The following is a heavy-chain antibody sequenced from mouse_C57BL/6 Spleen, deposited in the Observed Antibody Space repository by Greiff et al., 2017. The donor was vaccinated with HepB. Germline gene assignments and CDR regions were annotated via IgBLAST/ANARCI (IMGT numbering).Heavy chain of an antibody. CDR1: GYTFTSYW. J-gene: IGHJ4*01. V-gene: IGHV1-52*01. Sequence: QVQLQQPGAELVRPGSSVKLSCKASGYTFTSYWMHWVKQRPIQGLEWIGNIDPSDSETHYNQKFKDKATLTVDKSSSTAYMQLSSLTSEDSAVYYCARWGGNYAMDYWGQGTSVTVSS. CDR3: ARWGGNYAMDY. CDR2: IDPSDSET.